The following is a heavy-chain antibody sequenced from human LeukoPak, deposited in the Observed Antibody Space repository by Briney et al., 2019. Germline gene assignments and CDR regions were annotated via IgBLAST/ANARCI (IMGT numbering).Heavy chain of an antibody. CDR2: IYYSGST. J-gene: IGHJ4*02. Sequence: PSETLSLTCTVSGGSISSYYWSWIRQPPGKGLEWIGYIYYSGSTNYNPSLKSRVTISVDTSKNQFSLKLSSVTAADTAVYYCARGGYYFDYWGQGTLVTVSS. CDR1: GGSISSYY. CDR3: ARGGYYFDY. V-gene: IGHV4-59*01.